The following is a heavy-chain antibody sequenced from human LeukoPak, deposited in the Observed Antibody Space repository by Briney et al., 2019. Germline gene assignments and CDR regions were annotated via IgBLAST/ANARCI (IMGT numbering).Heavy chain of an antibody. D-gene: IGHD2/OR15-2a*01. CDR2: IYYSGST. Sequence: SETLSLTCTVSGGSTSFSRYFWVWIRQPPGKGLEWIGSIYYSGSTYYNPSLKSRVTISIDTSKNQFSLKLSSVTAADTAVYYCASHKGNKNLYYYCIYLWGQGTTVTVSS. CDR3: ASHKGNKNLYYYCIYL. CDR1: GGSTSFSRYF. J-gene: IGHJ6*01. V-gene: IGHV4-39*01.